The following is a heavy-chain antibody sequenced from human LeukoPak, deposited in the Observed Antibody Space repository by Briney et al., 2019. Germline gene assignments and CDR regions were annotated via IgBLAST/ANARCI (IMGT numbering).Heavy chain of an antibody. CDR2: ISGSGAST. CDR1: GFTFSSYA. Sequence: GGSLRLSCAASGFTFSSYAMSWVRQAPGKGLEWVSGISGSGASTYYADSVKGRFTISRDDSRNTLYLQMNSLRGDDTAVYYCAKDVGKWESLHFFDYWGQGTLVTVSS. V-gene: IGHV3-23*01. CDR3: AKDVGKWESLHFFDY. D-gene: IGHD1-26*01. J-gene: IGHJ4*02.